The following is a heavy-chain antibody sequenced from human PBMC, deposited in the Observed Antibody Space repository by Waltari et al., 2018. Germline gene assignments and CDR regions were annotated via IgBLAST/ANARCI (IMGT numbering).Heavy chain of an antibody. CDR3: ATDAPFDF. CDR1: GYSITSGYH. CDR2: IHHSRTT. V-gene: IGHV4-38-2*02. Sequence: QVQLQESGPGLVKTSETLSLTCAVSGYSITSGYHWGWIRQPPGKGLEWIASIHHSRTTNYNPSLTSRVTISVDTSKTQCSRKLSLVTATDTAVYYCATDAPFDFWGRGALVTVSP. J-gene: IGHJ2*01.